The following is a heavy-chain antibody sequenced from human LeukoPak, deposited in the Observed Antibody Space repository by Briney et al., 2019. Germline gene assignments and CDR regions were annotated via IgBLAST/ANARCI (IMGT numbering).Heavy chain of an antibody. Sequence: SSETLSLTCTVSGGSISSYYWSWIRQPPEKGLEWIGYTYYSGSTNYNPSLKSRVTISVDTSKHQFSLKLSSVTAADTAVYYCARRPYGSGTVGYFDLWGRGTLVTVSS. D-gene: IGHD3-10*01. CDR1: GGSISSYY. J-gene: IGHJ2*01. CDR2: TYYSGST. CDR3: ARRPYGSGTVGYFDL. V-gene: IGHV4-59*08.